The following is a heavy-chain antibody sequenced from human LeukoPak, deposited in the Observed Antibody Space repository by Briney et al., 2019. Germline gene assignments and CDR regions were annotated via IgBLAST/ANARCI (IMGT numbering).Heavy chain of an antibody. CDR3: ARNTAAARSDAFDI. J-gene: IGHJ3*02. CDR1: GGSISSYY. CDR2: IYYSGST. D-gene: IGHD6-13*01. Sequence: SETLSLTCTVSGGSISSYYWSWIRQPPGKGLEWIGYIYYSGSTNYNPSLKSRVTISVDTSKNQFSLKLSSVTAADTAVYYCARNTAAARSDAFDIWGQGAMVTVSS. V-gene: IGHV4-59*08.